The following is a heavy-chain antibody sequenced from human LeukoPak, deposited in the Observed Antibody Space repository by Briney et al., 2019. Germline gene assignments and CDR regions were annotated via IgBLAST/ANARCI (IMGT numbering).Heavy chain of an antibody. J-gene: IGHJ4*02. CDR2: ISGSGGST. CDR3: ARDRGRYCSSTSCYTGDLEY. Sequence: PGGSLRLSCAASGLTFSSFAMSWVRQAPGKGLEWVSAISGSGGSTYYADSVKGRFTISRDNSKNTLYLQMNSLRAEDTAVYYCARDRGRYCSSTSCYTGDLEYWGQGTLVTVSS. V-gene: IGHV3-23*01. CDR1: GLTFSSFA. D-gene: IGHD2-2*02.